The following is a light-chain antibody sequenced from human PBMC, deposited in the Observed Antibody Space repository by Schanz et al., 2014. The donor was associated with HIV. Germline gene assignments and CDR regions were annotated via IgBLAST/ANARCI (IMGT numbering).Light chain of an antibody. V-gene: IGLV2-14*03. CDR2: DVS. CDR3: GSFTTSSTWV. CDR1: SNDIGSYTY. J-gene: IGLJ3*02. Sequence: QSALTQPASVSGSPGQSITVSCTGTSNDIGSYTYVAWYQQHPGKAPKLIIHDVSTRPSAVPDRFSGSKSGNTASLTVSGLQSEDEAFYYCGSFTTSSTWVFGGGTKLTVL.